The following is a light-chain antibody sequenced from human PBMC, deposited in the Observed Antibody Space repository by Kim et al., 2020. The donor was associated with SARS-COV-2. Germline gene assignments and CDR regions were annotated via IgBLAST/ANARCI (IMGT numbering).Light chain of an antibody. J-gene: IGLJ3*02. CDR3: QSADSSGTWV. Sequence: SYELTQPPSVSVSPGQTARITCSGDALPKQYAYWYQQKPGQAPVPVIYKDSERPSGIPERFSGSSSGTTVTLTISGVQAEDEADYYCQSADSSGTWVFGGGTQLTVL. CDR1: ALPKQY. V-gene: IGLV3-25*03. CDR2: KDS.